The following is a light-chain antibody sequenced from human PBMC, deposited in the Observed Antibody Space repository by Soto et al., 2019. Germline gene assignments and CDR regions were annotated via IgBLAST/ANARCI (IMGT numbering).Light chain of an antibody. CDR3: ASYPSTSTQV. J-gene: IGLJ3*02. V-gene: IGLV2-14*01. CDR1: SSDVGASDY. Sequence: QSALTQPASVSASPGQSITISCTGTSSDVGASDYVSWYQHHPGKAPKLVICAVTGRPSGVSDRFSASKSGNTASLTISGLQAEDEADYYCASYPSTSTQVFGGGTKLTVL. CDR2: AVT.